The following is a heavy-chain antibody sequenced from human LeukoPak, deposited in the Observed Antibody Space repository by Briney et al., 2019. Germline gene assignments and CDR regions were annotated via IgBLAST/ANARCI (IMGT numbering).Heavy chain of an antibody. CDR3: ASRGGNYVDYYYMDV. CDR1: GGTFSSYA. Sequence: GASVKVSCKASGGTFSSYAISWVRQAPGQGLEWMGGIIPIFGTANYAQKFQGRVTITTDESTSTAYMELSSLRSEDTAVYYCASRGGNYVDYYYMDVWGKGTTVPSP. J-gene: IGHJ6*03. D-gene: IGHD1-26*01. V-gene: IGHV1-69*05. CDR2: IIPIFGTA.